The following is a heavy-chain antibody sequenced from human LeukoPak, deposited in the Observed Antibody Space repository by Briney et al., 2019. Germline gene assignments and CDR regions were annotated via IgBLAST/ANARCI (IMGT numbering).Heavy chain of an antibody. D-gene: IGHD5-18*01. V-gene: IGHV3-21*06. CDR2: ISSGSKNR. CDR1: GFTFSSYS. J-gene: IGHJ4*02. Sequence: GGSLRLSCAASGFTFSSYSMNWIRQAPGKGLEWVSSISSGSKNRYYADSVKGRFTISRDNAKNSLYLQMNSLRAEDTAIYYCARERDSYGSLDYWGQGTLVTVSS. CDR3: ARERDSYGSLDY.